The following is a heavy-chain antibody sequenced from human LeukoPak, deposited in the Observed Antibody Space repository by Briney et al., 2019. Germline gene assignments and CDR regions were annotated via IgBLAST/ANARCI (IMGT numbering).Heavy chain of an antibody. CDR1: GYTFSSYG. J-gene: IGHJ4*02. CDR2: ISAYTGNT. V-gene: IGHV1-18*01. D-gene: IGHD3-9*01. CDR3: ARRIYDILTGYYPLDY. Sequence: GASVKVSCKASGYTFSSYGISWVRQAPGQGLEWMGWISAYTGNTNYAQKLQGRVTMTTDTSTSTAYMELRSLRSDDTAVYYCARRIYDILTGYYPLDYWGQGTLVTVSS.